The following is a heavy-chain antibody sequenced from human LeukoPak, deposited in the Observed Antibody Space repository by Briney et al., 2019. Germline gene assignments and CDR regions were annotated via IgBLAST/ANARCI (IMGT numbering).Heavy chain of an antibody. D-gene: IGHD3-10*01. V-gene: IGHV3-74*01. CDR2: IYTDVSST. J-gene: IGHJ3*02. CDR1: GFTFSSYW. CDR3: ARGGYGSGSYDGFDI. Sequence: GGSLRLSCAASGFTFSSYWMHWVRQAPGKGLVWVSRIYTDVSSTSYADSVKGRFTISRDNAKNTLYLQMNSLRVEDTAVYYCARGGYGSGSYDGFDIWGQGTMITVSS.